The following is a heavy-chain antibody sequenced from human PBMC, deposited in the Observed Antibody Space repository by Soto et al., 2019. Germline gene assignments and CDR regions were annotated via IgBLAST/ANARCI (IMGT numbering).Heavy chain of an antibody. J-gene: IGHJ4*02. CDR3: ARLTNYYDSSGYHPLFDY. Sequence: SETLSLTCTVSGVSISSSSYYWGWIRQPPGKGLEWIGSIYYSGSTNYNPSLKSRVTISVDTSKNQFSLKLSSVTAADKAVYYCARLTNYYDSSGYHPLFDYGGKGTLVPVSP. D-gene: IGHD3-22*01. V-gene: IGHV4-39*07. CDR1: GVSISSSSYY. CDR2: IYYSGST.